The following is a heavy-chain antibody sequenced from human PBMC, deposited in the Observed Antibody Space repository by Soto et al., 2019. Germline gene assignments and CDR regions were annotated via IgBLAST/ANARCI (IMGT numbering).Heavy chain of an antibody. CDR2: IYSSGST. V-gene: IGHV4-4*07. D-gene: IGHD1-20*01. Sequence: QVQLQESGPGLVKPSETLSLTCTVSGVSITSYYWSWIRQHAGKGLKWIGRIYSSGSTNYNPSLKSRVTMSIDTSKNQFSLKLSSVTAAGTAVYYCACLYNWNGWSDYWGQGTLVTVSS. CDR3: ACLYNWNGWSDY. J-gene: IGHJ4*02. CDR1: GVSITSYY.